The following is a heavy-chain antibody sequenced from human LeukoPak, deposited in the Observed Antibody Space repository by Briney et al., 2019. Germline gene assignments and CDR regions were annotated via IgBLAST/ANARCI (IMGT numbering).Heavy chain of an antibody. CDR1: GFTFSSYG. J-gene: IGHJ4*02. D-gene: IGHD4-17*01. CDR3: AKDKGSGDYYFDY. V-gene: IGHV3-30*02. CDR2: IRYDGSNK. Sequence: PGGSLRLSCAASGFTFSSYGMQWVRQAPGKGLEWVAFIRYDGSNKYYADSVKGRFTISRDNSKNTLYLQMNSLRAEDTAVYYCAKDKGSGDYYFDYWGQGTLVTVSS.